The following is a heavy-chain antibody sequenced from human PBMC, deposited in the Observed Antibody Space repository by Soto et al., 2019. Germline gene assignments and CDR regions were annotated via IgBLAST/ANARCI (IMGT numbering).Heavy chain of an antibody. CDR3: AKEMIASTVADFFDY. Sequence: EVQLLESGGGLVQPGGSLRLSCAASGFTFSSYAMTWVRQAPGKGLEWVATMSGSGGRTYHADSVKGRFTISRDNSKNTLSRQMNSLRAEDTAVYYCAKEMIASTVADFFDYWGQGTLVTVSS. CDR2: MSGSGGRT. V-gene: IGHV3-23*01. CDR1: GFTFSSYA. J-gene: IGHJ4*02. D-gene: IGHD6-19*01.